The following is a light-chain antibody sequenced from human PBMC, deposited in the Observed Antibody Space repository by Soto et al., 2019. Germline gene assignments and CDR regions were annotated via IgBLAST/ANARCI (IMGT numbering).Light chain of an antibody. CDR2: KAT. CDR3: QEYETFSPWT. CDR1: QRFDTW. V-gene: IGKV1-5*03. J-gene: IGKJ1*01. Sequence: DIQMTQSPSIVSASVGDRVTITCRASQRFDTWLAWYQQKPGTAPKLLIYKATILQSGVPSRFSGSGSGTEFTLAISSLEPDDFATYYCQEYETFSPWTFGQGTKVDIK.